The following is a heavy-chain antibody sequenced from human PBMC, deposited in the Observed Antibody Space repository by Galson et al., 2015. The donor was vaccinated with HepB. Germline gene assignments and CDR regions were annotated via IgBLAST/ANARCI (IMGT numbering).Heavy chain of an antibody. CDR1: GFSFSDYY. D-gene: IGHD3-22*01. J-gene: IGHJ4*02. V-gene: IGHV3-11*01. Sequence: SLRLSCAASGFSFSDYYMSWIRQTPGKGLEWVSYVSISGSTIYYGDSVKGRFTVSRDNAENSLSLQMNNLRVEDTAIYYCARVSAMKAVVITPCFDYWDQGALVTVSS. CDR3: ARVSAMKAVVITPCFDY. CDR2: VSISGSTI.